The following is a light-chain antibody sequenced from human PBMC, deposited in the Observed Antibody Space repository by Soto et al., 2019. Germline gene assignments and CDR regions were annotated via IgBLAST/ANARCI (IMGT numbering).Light chain of an antibody. CDR2: NDN. Sequence: QSALTQPPSASGTPGQRVTISCSGTSSNIGSNTVSWYQQLPGTAPKLLISNDNQRPSGVPDRFSGSKSGTSASLAISGLQSEDEADYYCAAWDDSLNGVVFGGGTKLTV. CDR1: SSNIGSNT. J-gene: IGLJ2*01. CDR3: AAWDDSLNGVV. V-gene: IGLV1-44*01.